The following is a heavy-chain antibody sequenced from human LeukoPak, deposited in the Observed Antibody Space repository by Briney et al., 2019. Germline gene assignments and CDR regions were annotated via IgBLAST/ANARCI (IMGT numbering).Heavy chain of an antibody. Sequence: GGSLRLSCAASAFTVSSNYMSWVRQAPGKGLDWVSVISSGGSTYYADSGRGRFTISRDNSKNTLYLQMNSLRAEDTAVYYCATTMIRGGKFFDFWGQGTLVTVSS. CDR1: AFTVSSNY. CDR3: ATTMIRGGKFFDF. V-gene: IGHV3-53*01. CDR2: ISSGGST. D-gene: IGHD3-10*01. J-gene: IGHJ4*02.